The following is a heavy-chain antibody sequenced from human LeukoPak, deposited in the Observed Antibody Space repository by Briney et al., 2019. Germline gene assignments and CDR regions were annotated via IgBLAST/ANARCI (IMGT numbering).Heavy chain of an antibody. J-gene: IGHJ1*01. CDR3: ARRRYYDGSGYLE. Sequence: SETLSLTGSVSGDSFSRSDSYWDWIRQPPGKGLEWIGTIYYSGRTYYSPSLKSRVTMSVDPSNNQFSLNLRSVTAADTAVYYCARRRYYDGSGYLEWGQGTLLSVSS. V-gene: IGHV4-39*01. D-gene: IGHD3-22*01. CDR2: IYYSGRT. CDR1: GDSFSRSDSY.